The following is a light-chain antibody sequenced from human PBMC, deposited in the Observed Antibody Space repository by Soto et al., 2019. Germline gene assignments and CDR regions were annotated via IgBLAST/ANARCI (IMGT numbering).Light chain of an antibody. CDR1: QSVSSY. Sequence: EIVLTQSPATLSLSPGERATLPCRASQSVSSYLAWYQQKPGQAPRLLIYDASNRATGIPARFSGSGSGTDFTLTISSLEPEDFAVYYCHQRSNWPPRITFGQGTRLEIK. CDR3: HQRSNWPPRIT. V-gene: IGKV3-11*01. CDR2: DAS. J-gene: IGKJ5*01.